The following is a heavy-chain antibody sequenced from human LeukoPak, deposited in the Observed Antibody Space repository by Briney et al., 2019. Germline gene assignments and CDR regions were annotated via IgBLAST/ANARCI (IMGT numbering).Heavy chain of an antibody. CDR1: KFTFSNYW. CDR3: AKQSYSNSWNNFDY. CDR2: INIDGSQT. V-gene: IGHV3-7*01. J-gene: IGHJ4*02. D-gene: IGHD6-13*01. Sequence: GGSLRLSCAGSKFTFSNYWMTWVRQAPGKGLERLANINIDGSQTYYIDSVKGRFTISRDNAKNSLYLQMNSLRVEDTAVYYCAKQSYSNSWNNFDYWGQGTLVTVSS.